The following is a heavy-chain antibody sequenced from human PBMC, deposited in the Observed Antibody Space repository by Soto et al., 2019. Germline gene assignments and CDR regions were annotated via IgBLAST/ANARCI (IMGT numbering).Heavy chain of an antibody. D-gene: IGHD2-2*01. CDR3: ARVRAVPAAANNFDY. CDR2: IKQDGSEK. J-gene: IGHJ4*02. CDR1: GFTFTDYW. V-gene: IGHV3-7*01. Sequence: GGSLRLSCAASGFTFTDYWMSWVRQAPGKGLEWVANIKQDGSEKNYGASVKGRFTITRDNAKNSLFLQMNSLRAEDTAVYYCARVRAVPAAANNFDYWGQGILVTVSS.